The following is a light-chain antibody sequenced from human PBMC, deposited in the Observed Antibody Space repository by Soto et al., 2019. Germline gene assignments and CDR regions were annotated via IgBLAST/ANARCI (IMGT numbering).Light chain of an antibody. J-gene: IGLJ3*02. CDR1: SSDVGSYNL. Sequence: SALTQPASVSGSPGQSITISCTGTSSDVGSYNLVSWYQQHPGKAPKLIIYEGSKGPSGVSNRFSGSKSGNTASLTISGLQAEDEADYYCCSYAGSSTWVFGGGTKLTVL. V-gene: IGLV2-23*01. CDR2: EGS. CDR3: CSYAGSSTWV.